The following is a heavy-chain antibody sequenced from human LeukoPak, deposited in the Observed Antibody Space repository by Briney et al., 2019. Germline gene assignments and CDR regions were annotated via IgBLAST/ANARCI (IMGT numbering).Heavy chain of an antibody. D-gene: IGHD3-22*01. CDR1: GITLSNYG. Sequence: GGSLRLSCAVSGITLSNYGMSWVRQAPGKGLEWVAGISDSGGSTNYADSVRGRFTISRDNPKNTLYLQMNRLRAEDTAVYFCAKRGVVIRVILVGFHKQAYYFDSWGQRALVTVSS. V-gene: IGHV3-23*01. J-gene: IGHJ4*02. CDR3: AKRGVVIRVILVGFHKQAYYFDS. CDR2: ISDSGGST.